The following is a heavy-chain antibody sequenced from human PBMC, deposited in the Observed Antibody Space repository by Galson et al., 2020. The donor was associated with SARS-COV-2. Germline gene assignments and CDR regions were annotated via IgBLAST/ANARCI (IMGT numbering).Heavy chain of an antibody. CDR1: GYTFTGYY. V-gene: IGHV1-2*02. CDR3: ARDPPRIIVGATREADY. CDR2: INPNSSGT. D-gene: IGHD1-26*01. Sequence: ASVKVSCKASGYTFTGYYMHWVRQAPGQGLEWMGWINPNSSGTNYAQKFQGRVTMTRDTSISTAYMELSRLRSDDTAVYYCARDPPRIIVGATREADYWGQGTLVTVSS. J-gene: IGHJ4*02.